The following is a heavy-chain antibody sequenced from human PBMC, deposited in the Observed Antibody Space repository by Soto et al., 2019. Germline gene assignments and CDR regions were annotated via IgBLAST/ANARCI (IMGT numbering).Heavy chain of an antibody. CDR2: INHSGST. J-gene: IGHJ5*02. V-gene: IGHV4-34*01. D-gene: IGHD2-15*01. CDR3: ARCSVENWFDP. CDR1: GGSFSGYY. Sequence: SETLSLTCAVYGGSFSGYYWSWIRQPPGKGLEWIGEINHSGSTNYNPSLKSRVTMSVDTSKNQFSLKLSSVTAADTAVYYCARCSVENWFDPWGQGTLVTVSS.